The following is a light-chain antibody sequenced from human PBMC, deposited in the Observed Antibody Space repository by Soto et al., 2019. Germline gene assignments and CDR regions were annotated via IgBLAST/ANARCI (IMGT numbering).Light chain of an antibody. V-gene: IGLV2-14*01. Sequence: QSVLTQPASVSGSPGQSITISCTGTSSDVGGYDYVSWYQQQPGKAPKLMIYEVSSRPSGVPNRFSGSKSGNTASLTISGLQAEDEADYYCSSYTSSSTLCVVFGGGTKVTVL. CDR3: SSYTSSSTLCVV. J-gene: IGLJ2*01. CDR1: SSDVGGYDY. CDR2: EVS.